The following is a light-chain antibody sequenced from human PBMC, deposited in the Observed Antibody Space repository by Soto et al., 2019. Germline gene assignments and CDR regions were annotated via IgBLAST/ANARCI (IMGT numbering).Light chain of an antibody. CDR3: QHYNSYSEA. CDR1: QSVVTSY. V-gene: IGKV3-20*01. J-gene: IGKJ1*01. CDR2: GAL. Sequence: EVVLTQSPGTLSLSPGEGATLSCRASQSVVTSYLAWYQQKYGQSPRLLIYGALYRAPGIPDRFSGSGSGTEFTLTISSLRPDDFATYYCQHYNSYSEAFGQGTKVDIK.